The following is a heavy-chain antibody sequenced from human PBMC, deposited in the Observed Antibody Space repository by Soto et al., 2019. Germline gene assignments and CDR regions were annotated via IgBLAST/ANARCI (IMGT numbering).Heavy chain of an antibody. Sequence: PSETLSLTCAVSGYSINNGYYWGWIRQSPGTGLEWIGSIYHSGSTYYNPSLKSRVTISLDTSKNHFSLKLSSVTAADTAVYYCAGGTGQSGSDCYFDYWGQGARVTVSS. J-gene: IGHJ4*02. CDR3: AGGTGQSGSDCYFDY. CDR1: GYSINNGYY. V-gene: IGHV4-38-2*01. D-gene: IGHD1-26*01. CDR2: IYHSGST.